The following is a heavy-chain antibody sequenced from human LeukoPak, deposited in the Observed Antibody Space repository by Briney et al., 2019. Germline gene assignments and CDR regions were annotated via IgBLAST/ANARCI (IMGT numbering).Heavy chain of an antibody. CDR1: GFTFSSYS. D-gene: IGHD3-9*01. V-gene: IGHV3-21*01. Sequence: PGGSLRLSCAASGFTFSSYSMNWVRQAPGKGLEWVSSISSSSSYIYYADSVKGRFTISRDNAKNSLCLQMNSLRAEDTAVYYCAREHILTGFDYWGQGTLVTVSS. CDR2: ISSSSSYI. J-gene: IGHJ4*02. CDR3: AREHILTGFDY.